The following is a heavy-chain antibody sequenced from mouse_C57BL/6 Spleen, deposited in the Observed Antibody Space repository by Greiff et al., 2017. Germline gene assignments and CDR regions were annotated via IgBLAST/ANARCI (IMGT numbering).Heavy chain of an antibody. CDR2: IDPENGDT. CDR1: GFNIKDDY. D-gene: IGHD2-2*01. CDR3: TFYGYDVAY. V-gene: IGHV14-4*01. Sequence: VQLKQSGAELVRPGASVKLSCTASGFNIKDDYMHWVKQRPEQGLEWIGWIDPENGDTEYASKFQGKATITADTSSNTAYLQLSSLTSEDTAVYYCTFYGYDVAYWGQGTLVTVSA. J-gene: IGHJ3*01.